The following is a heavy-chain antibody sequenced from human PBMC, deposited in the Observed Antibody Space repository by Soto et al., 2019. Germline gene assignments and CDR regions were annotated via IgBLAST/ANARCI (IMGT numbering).Heavy chain of an antibody. V-gene: IGHV3-23*01. CDR1: GFIPSSYA. J-gene: IGHJ4*02. CDR2: ISGSGGAT. D-gene: IGHD6-13*01. CDR3: AKDAIMASSSFNYFDF. Sequence: PGGSLRLSCVVSGFIPSSYAMSWVRQAPGKGLEWVSGISGSGGATSYADPVKGRFTISRDNSKNTLYLQMNSLSAEDTAIYYCAKDAIMASSSFNYFDFWGQGALVTVSS.